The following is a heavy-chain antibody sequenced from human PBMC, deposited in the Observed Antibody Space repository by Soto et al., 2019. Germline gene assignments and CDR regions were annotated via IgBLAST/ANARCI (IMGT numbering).Heavy chain of an antibody. CDR1: GVTFNSSG. CDR2: INSDGSST. D-gene: IGHD1-26*01. Sequence: QPGWCLGLACAACGVTFNSSGMHGARQAPGKEQVWVSRINSDGSSTSYADSVKGRFTISRDNAKNTLYLQMNSLRAEDTAVYYCAKALKAQFNFYSGRKVDSVGATLSGMEVWRQGTTVTVSS. J-gene: IGHJ6*02. V-gene: IGHV3-74*01. CDR3: AKALKAQFNFYSGRKVDSVGATLSGMEV.